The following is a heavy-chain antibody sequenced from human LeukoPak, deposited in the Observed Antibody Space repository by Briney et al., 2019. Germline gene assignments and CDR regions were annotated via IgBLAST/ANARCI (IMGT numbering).Heavy chain of an antibody. V-gene: IGHV3-9*01. Sequence: PGGSLRLSCAASGFTFADYAMHWVRQAPGKGLEWVSGISWNSGSIGYADSVKGRFTISRDSAKNSLYLQMNSLRAEDTALYYCARGTDYDILTGYGTWGQGTLVTVSS. CDR3: ARGTDYDILTGYGT. CDR2: ISWNSGSI. J-gene: IGHJ5*02. CDR1: GFTFADYA. D-gene: IGHD3-9*01.